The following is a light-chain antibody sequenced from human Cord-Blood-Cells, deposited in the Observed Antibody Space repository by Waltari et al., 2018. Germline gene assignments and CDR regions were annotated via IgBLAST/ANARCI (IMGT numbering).Light chain of an antibody. CDR2: GAS. CDR1: QSVSSSY. V-gene: IGKV3-20*01. CDR3: QQYGSSSIS. J-gene: IGKJ5*01. Sequence: EIVLTQSPGTLSLSAGERATLSCRASQSVSSSYLAWYQQKPGQAPRLLIYGASSRATGIPDRFSSSGSGTDFTLTISRLEPEDCAVYYCQQYGSSSISFGQLTRLEIK.